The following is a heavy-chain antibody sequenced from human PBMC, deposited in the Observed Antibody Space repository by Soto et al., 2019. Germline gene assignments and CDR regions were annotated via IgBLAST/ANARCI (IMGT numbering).Heavy chain of an antibody. CDR2: IIPIFGTA. V-gene: IGHV1-69*13. J-gene: IGHJ5*02. Sequence: GASVKVSCKASGGTFSSYAIIWVRQAPGQGLEWMGGIIPIFGTANYAQKFQGRVTITADESTSTAYMELSSLRSEDTAVYYCARGPQSTGWRGKWFDPWGQGTLVTVSS. CDR1: GGTFSSYA. D-gene: IGHD6-19*01. CDR3: ARGPQSTGWRGKWFDP.